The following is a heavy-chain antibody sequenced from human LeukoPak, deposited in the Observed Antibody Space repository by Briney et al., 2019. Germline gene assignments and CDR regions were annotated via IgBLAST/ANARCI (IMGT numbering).Heavy chain of an antibody. CDR2: IYSGGST. V-gene: IGHV3-53*01. D-gene: IGHD6-19*01. Sequence: GGSLRLSCAASGFTVSSNYMSWVRQAPGKGLEWVSVIYSGGSTYYADSVKGRFTISRDNSKNTLYLQMNSLRAEDTAVYYCARFRSGWSWYFDYWGQGTLVTVSS. CDR3: ARFRSGWSWYFDY. CDR1: GFTVSSNY. J-gene: IGHJ4*02.